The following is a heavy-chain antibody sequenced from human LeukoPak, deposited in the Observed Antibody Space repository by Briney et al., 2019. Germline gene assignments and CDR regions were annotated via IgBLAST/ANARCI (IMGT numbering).Heavy chain of an antibody. J-gene: IGHJ4*02. CDR2: ISSSSYI. CDR1: GFTFSSYS. Sequence: GGSLRLSCAASGFTFSSYSMNWVRQAPGKGLEWVSSISSSSYIYYADSVKGRFTISRDNAKNSLYLQMNSVRAEDTAVYYCARVSDDDPPYWGQGTLVTVSS. D-gene: IGHD1-1*01. CDR3: ARVSDDDPPY. V-gene: IGHV3-21*01.